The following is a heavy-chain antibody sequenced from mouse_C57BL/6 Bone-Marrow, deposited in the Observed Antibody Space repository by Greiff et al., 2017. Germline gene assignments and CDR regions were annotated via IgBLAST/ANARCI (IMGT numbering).Heavy chain of an antibody. CDR3: SRRSYYASSYGYFYY. CDR2: IYPRSGNN. D-gene: IGHD1-1*01. V-gene: IGHV1-81*01. CDR1: GYTFTSYG. Sequence: QVQLQQSGAELARPGASVKLSCKASGYTFTSYGISWVKQRTGQGLEWIGEIYPRSGNNYYNEKFKGKATLTADKSSSTANMELRSLTYEDSAVYFCSRRSYYASSYGYFYYWGRGTTVTVSS. J-gene: IGHJ2*01.